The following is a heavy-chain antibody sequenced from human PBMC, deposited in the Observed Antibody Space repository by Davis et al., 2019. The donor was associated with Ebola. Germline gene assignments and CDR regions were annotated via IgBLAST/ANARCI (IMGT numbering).Heavy chain of an antibody. J-gene: IGHJ4*02. CDR3: MRRRSGLPIDS. V-gene: IGHV4-39*01. D-gene: IGHD3-10*01. CDR1: GGYIGSSNNF. Sequence: GSLRLSCTVSGGYIGSSNNFWGWIRQPPGKGLEWIGSVYYSGSTYYNPSLKSRVTISVDTSKNQFSLKLSSVTAADTAVYYCMRRRSGLPIDSWGQGTLVTVSS. CDR2: VYYSGST.